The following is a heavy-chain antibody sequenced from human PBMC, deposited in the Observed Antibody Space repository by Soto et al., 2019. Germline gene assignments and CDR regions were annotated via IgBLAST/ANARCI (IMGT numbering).Heavy chain of an antibody. V-gene: IGHV1-18*01. CDR2: ISAYNGNT. CDR1: GYTFTSYG. D-gene: IGHD3-22*01. Sequence: QVQLVQSGAEVKKPGASVKVSCKAAGYTFTSYGISWVRQAPVQGLEWMGWISAYNGNTNYAQKIHGRVTITTDTSTSTAYMELRSLRSDDTAVYYCARRKGGFTMIVPNDYWGQGTLVTVSS. J-gene: IGHJ4*02. CDR3: ARRKGGFTMIVPNDY.